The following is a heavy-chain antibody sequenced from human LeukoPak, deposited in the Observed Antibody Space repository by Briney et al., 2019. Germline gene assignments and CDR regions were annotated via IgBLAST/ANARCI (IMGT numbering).Heavy chain of an antibody. Sequence: PGGSLRLSCAASGFFFSTYAMSWVRQPPGKGLEWVSGISGSDGTAYYADSVKGRFTISRDNSKNTLYLQMNSLRAEDPAVYYWAKDISIYTPWGQGPLVTVSS. CDR3: AKDISIYTP. V-gene: IGHV3-23*01. CDR1: GFFFSTYA. CDR2: ISGSDGTA. J-gene: IGHJ5*02. D-gene: IGHD3-16*01.